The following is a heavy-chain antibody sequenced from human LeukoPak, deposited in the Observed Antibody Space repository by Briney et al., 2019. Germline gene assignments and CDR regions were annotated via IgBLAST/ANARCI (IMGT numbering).Heavy chain of an antibody. Sequence: ASVTVSCKASGYTFPSYDINWVRQATGQGLEWMGWMNPNSGNTVYAQNFQGRLTFTRNTAISTAYMELSRLRSDDTAVYYCARDFLYFYDSSGYYSYWGQGTLVTVSS. J-gene: IGHJ4*02. CDR1: GYTFPSYD. V-gene: IGHV1-8*03. CDR3: ARDFLYFYDSSGYYSY. D-gene: IGHD3-22*01. CDR2: MNPNSGNT.